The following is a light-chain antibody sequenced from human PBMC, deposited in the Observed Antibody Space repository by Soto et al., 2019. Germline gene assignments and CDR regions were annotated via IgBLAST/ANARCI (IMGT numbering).Light chain of an antibody. CDR2: DAS. Sequence: EIVLTQSPGTLSLSPGEGATLSCRASHTISSSYLAWYQQKPGQAPRLLIYDASNRATGIPARFSGSGSGTDFTLTISSLEPEDFAVYYCQQRWTFGQGTKVDIK. V-gene: IGKV3D-20*02. CDR1: HTISSSY. J-gene: IGKJ1*01. CDR3: QQRWT.